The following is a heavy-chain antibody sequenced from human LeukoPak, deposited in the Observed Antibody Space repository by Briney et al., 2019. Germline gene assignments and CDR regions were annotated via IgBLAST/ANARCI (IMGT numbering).Heavy chain of an antibody. CDR3: AREPGYSSSPVNC. CDR2: IYSGGST. D-gene: IGHD6-13*01. J-gene: IGHJ4*02. Sequence: GGSLGLSCAASGFTVSSNYMSWVRQAPGKGLEWVSVIYSGGSTYYADSVKGRFTISRDNSKNTLYLQMNSLRAEDTAVYYCAREPGYSSSPVNCWGQGTLVTVSS. V-gene: IGHV3-66*01. CDR1: GFTVSSNY.